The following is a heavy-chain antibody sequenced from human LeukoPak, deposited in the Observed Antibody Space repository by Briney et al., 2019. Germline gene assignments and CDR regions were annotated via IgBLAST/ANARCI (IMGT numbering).Heavy chain of an antibody. D-gene: IGHD2-2*01. V-gene: IGHV3-23*01. Sequence: GGSLRLSCAASGFTFRTYAMNWVRQAPGKGLEWVSVITNSGANTYYADSVKGRFTISRDNSKNTLYLQMDSLRADDTAVYYCAKDWGWYQLPFDYWGQGTLVTVSS. CDR3: AKDWGWYQLPFDY. CDR2: ITNSGANT. J-gene: IGHJ4*02. CDR1: GFTFRTYA.